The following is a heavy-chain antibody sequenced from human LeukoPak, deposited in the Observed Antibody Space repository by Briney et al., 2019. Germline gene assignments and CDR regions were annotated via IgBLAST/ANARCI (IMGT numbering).Heavy chain of an antibody. CDR2: ISSSSSYI. D-gene: IGHD2-15*01. V-gene: IGHV3-21*01. CDR3: ARDSSRYCSGGSCPSSYY. J-gene: IGHJ4*02. Sequence: GGSLRLSCAASGFTFSSYSMNWVRQAPGKGLEWVSSISSSSSYIYYADSVKGRFTISRDNAKNSLYLQMNSLRAEDTAVYYCARDSSRYCSGGSCPSSYYWGQGTLVTVSS. CDR1: GFTFSSYS.